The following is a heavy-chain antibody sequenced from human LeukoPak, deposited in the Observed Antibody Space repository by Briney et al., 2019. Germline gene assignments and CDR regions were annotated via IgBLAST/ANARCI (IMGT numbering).Heavy chain of an antibody. CDR2: IRYDGSNK. Sequence: GGSLRLSCAASGFTFSSYGMHWVRQAPGKGLEWVTFIRYDGSNKYYADSVKGRFTISRDNSKNTLYLQMNSLRAEDTAVYYCARGWVSDSGSGYLWGQGTLVTVSS. V-gene: IGHV3-30*02. D-gene: IGHD3-10*01. CDR3: ARGWVSDSGSGYL. CDR1: GFTFSSYG. J-gene: IGHJ4*02.